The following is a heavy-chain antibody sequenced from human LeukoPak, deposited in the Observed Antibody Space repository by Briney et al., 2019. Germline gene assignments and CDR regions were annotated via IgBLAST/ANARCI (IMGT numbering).Heavy chain of an antibody. Sequence: SETLSLTCAVYGGSFSGYYWSWIRQPPGKGLEWIGEINHSGSTNYNPSLKSRVTISVDTSKNQFSLKLSSVTAADTAVYYCARGRLGSSSWGYFQHWGQGTLVTVSS. CDR1: GGSFSGYY. CDR2: INHSGST. D-gene: IGHD6-13*01. CDR3: ARGRLGSSSWGYFQH. J-gene: IGHJ1*01. V-gene: IGHV4-34*01.